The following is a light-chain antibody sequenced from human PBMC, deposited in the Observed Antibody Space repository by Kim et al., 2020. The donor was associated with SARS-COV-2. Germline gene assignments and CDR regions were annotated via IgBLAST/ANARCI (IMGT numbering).Light chain of an antibody. Sequence: QSALTQPASVSGSPGQSITISCTGTNSDVGSYNLVSWYQQHPGKAPKLMIYEVSKRPSGVSNRFSGSKSGSTASLTISGLQAEDEAGCFCCSYAGSSTVVFGGGTQLTVL. CDR2: EVS. J-gene: IGLJ2*01. V-gene: IGLV2-23*02. CDR1: NSDVGSYNL. CDR3: CSYAGSSTVV.